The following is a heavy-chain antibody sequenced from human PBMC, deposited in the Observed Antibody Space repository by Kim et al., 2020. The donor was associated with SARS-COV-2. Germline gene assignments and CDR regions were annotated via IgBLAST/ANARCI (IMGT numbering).Heavy chain of an antibody. CDR3: ATTGYCSSTSCYARGDAFDI. Sequence: SETLSLTCTVSGGSISSSSYYWGWIRQPPGKGLEWIGSIYYSGSTYYNPSLKSRVTISVDTSKNQFSLKLSSVTAADTAVYYCATTGYCSSTSCYARGDAFDIWGQGTMVTVSS. J-gene: IGHJ3*02. V-gene: IGHV4-39*01. CDR2: IYYSGST. CDR1: GGSISSSSYY. D-gene: IGHD2-2*01.